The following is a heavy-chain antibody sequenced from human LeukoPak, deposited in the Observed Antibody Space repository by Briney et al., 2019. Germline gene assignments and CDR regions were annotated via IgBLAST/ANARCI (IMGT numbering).Heavy chain of an antibody. CDR1: GGTFSSYT. D-gene: IGHD2-2*02. V-gene: IGHV1-69*02. J-gene: IGHJ1*01. Sequence: SVKVSCKASGGTFSSYTISWVRQAPGQGLEWMGRIIPTLGIANYAQKFQGRVTITADKSTSTAYMELSSLRSEDTAVYYCASAIVVVPAAILFQHWGQGTLVTVSS. CDR2: IIPTLGIA. CDR3: ASAIVVVPAAILFQH.